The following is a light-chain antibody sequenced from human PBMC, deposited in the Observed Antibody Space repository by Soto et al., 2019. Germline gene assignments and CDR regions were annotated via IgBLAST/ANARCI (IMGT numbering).Light chain of an antibody. Sequence: QSVLTQPPSASGTPGQRVTISCSGSSSSIGSNYVYWYRQFPGTAPKLLILRDNQRPSGVPDRFAGSKSGSSASLAISGLRSEDEADYYCAAWDDSLTGVIFGGGTKLTVL. J-gene: IGLJ2*01. CDR3: AAWDDSLTGVI. V-gene: IGLV1-47*01. CDR2: RDN. CDR1: SSSIGSNY.